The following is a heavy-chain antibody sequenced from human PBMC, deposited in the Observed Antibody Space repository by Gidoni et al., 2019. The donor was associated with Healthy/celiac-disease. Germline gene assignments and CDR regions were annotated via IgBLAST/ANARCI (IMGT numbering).Heavy chain of an antibody. J-gene: IGHJ4*02. CDR2: ISYDGSNK. CDR1: GFTFSSYG. Sequence: QVQLVEPGGGVVQPGRSLRLYCAASGFTFSSYGMHWVRQAPGKGLEWVAVISYDGSNKYYADSVKGRFTISRDNSKNTLYLQMNSLRAEDTAVYYCAKDRGASNYDFDLGYWGQGTLVTVSS. D-gene: IGHD3-3*01. V-gene: IGHV3-30*18. CDR3: AKDRGASNYDFDLGY.